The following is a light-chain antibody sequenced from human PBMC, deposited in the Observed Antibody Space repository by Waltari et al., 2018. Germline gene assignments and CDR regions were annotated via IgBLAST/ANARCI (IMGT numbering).Light chain of an antibody. V-gene: IGLV2-8*01. CDR1: SSDVGNYNY. Sequence: QSALTQPPSASGSPGQSVTISCTGSSSDVGNYNYVSWYQPHPGKAPKLMIYEVTKRPSGVPDRFSGSKSGNTASLTVSGLQAEDEADYYCSSYAGSNNLMFGGGTKVTVL. J-gene: IGLJ3*02. CDR3: SSYAGSNNLM. CDR2: EVT.